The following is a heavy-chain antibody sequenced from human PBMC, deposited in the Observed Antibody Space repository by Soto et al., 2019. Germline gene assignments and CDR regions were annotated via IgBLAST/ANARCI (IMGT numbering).Heavy chain of an antibody. J-gene: IGHJ4*02. CDR1: GFPFSAYN. V-gene: IGHV3-21*01. D-gene: IGHD3-16*01. CDR3: SRSPEVGVRGAY. CDR2: ITVGSSHI. Sequence: GGSLRLSCTGSGFPFSAYNINWVRQAPGKWLEWVSSITVGSSHIYQPNSMKGRFTISRDDAKNSVYLQIDSLRDEDTALYYCSRSPEVGVRGAYWGQGXLVTVYS.